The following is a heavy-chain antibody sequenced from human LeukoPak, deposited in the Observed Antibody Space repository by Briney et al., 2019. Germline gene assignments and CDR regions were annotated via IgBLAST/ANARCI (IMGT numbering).Heavy chain of an antibody. CDR3: ARATFYYDSSGPNDYYFDY. CDR2: INPDSGGT. Sequence: ASAKVSCKASGYTFTGYYIHWVRQAPGQGLEWMGRINPDSGGTNYAQKFQGRVTMTRDTSISTVSMELSRLRSDDTAVYYCARATFYYDSSGPNDYYFDYWGQGTLVTVSS. V-gene: IGHV1-2*06. D-gene: IGHD3-22*01. CDR1: GYTFTGYY. J-gene: IGHJ4*02.